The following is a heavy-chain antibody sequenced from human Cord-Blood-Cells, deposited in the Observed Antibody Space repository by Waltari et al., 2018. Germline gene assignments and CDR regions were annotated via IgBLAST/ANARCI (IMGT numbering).Heavy chain of an antibody. CDR3: ATAFPGIAAAGTEYFQH. CDR1: GGSFSGYY. J-gene: IGHJ1*01. Sequence: QVQLQQWGAGLLKPSENLSPTCAVYGGSFSGYYWSWTRQPPGKGLDWIGEINHSGSTNYNPSLKSRVTISVDTSKNQFSLKLSSVTAADTAVYYCATAFPGIAAAGTEYFQHWGQGTLVTVSS. D-gene: IGHD6-13*01. V-gene: IGHV4-34*01. CDR2: INHSGST.